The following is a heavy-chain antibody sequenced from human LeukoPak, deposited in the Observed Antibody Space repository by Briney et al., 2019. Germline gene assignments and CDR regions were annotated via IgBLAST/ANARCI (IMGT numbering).Heavy chain of an antibody. J-gene: IGHJ1*01. Sequence: ASVKVSCKASGYTFTGYYMHWVRQAPGQGLEWMGWINPNSGGTNYAQKFQGRVTMTRDTSISTAYMELSRLRSADTAVYYCARGLIAAAGSRYFQHWGQGTLVTVSS. D-gene: IGHD6-13*01. V-gene: IGHV1-2*02. CDR2: INPNSGGT. CDR3: ARGLIAAAGSRYFQH. CDR1: GYTFTGYY.